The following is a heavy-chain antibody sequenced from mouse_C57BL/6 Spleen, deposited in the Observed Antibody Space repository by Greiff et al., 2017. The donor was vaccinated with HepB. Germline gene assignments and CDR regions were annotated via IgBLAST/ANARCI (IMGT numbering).Heavy chain of an antibody. CDR1: GYTFTSYW. D-gene: IGHD3-2*02. CDR3: ARSSSGYHDAMDY. CDR2: INPSNGGT. Sequence: VQLQQPGTELVKPGASVKLSCKASGYTFTSYWMHWVKQRPGQGLEWIGNINPSNGGTNYNEKFKSKATLTVDKSSSTAYMQLSSLTSEDSAVYYCARSSSGYHDAMDYWGQGTSVTVSS. J-gene: IGHJ4*01. V-gene: IGHV1-53*01.